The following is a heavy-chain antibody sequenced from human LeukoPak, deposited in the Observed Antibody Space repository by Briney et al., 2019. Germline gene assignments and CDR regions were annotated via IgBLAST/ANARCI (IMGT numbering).Heavy chain of an antibody. J-gene: IGHJ6*03. CDR2: IYSSGST. V-gene: IGHV4-4*09. D-gene: IGHD3-3*01. Sequence: SETLSLTCTVSGGSINNYYWSWIRQPPGQGLEWIAYIYSSGSTYYNPSLKSRVTISLDTSKNQVSLKLNSVTAADTAVYYWARHGVDVTTIPDYSYYYMDVWGKGTTVTVSS. CDR1: GGSINNYY. CDR3: ARHGVDVTTIPDYSYYYMDV.